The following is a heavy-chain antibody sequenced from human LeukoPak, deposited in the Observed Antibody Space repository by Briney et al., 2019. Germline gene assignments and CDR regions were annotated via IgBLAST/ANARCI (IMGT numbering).Heavy chain of an antibody. V-gene: IGHV3-74*01. CDR3: AREDCRGVCFSRLDS. Sequence: GGSLRLSCAASGFTFSSHWMTWVRRAPGKGLDWVSRINSDGSSISYGDSVKGRFTISRDNAKNTLYLQMNSLRVEDTAVYYCAREDCRGVCFSRLDSWGQGIVVSVSS. CDR1: GFTFSSHW. D-gene: IGHD2-21*02. CDR2: INSDGSSI. J-gene: IGHJ4*02.